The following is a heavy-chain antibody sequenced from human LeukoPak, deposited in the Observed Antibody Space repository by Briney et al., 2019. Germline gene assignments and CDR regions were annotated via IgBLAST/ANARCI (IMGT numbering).Heavy chain of an antibody. CDR2: ISDSGGST. CDR3: ARDLGYCTNGVCYTSWYFDY. J-gene: IGHJ4*02. D-gene: IGHD2-8*01. V-gene: IGHV3-64D*09. Sequence: GGSLRLSCSASGFPFSSYAMHWVRQAPGKGLEYVSAISDSGGSTYYADSVKGRFTISRDNSKNTLYLQMSSLRAEDTAVYFCARDLGYCTNGVCYTSWYFDYWGQGTLVTVSS. CDR1: GFPFSSYA.